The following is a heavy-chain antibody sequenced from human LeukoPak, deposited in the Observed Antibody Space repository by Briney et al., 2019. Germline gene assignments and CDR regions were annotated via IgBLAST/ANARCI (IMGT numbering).Heavy chain of an antibody. CDR2: ISYDGSNK. Sequence: GGSLRLSCAASGFSFSRYAMHWVRQAPGKGLEWVAVISYDGSNKYYADSVKGRFTISRDNSKNRLYLQWNSLRAEDTAVYYCARAVAVTVAGTRYWGQGTLVTVSS. CDR1: GFSFSRYA. J-gene: IGHJ4*02. CDR3: ARAVAVTVAGTRY. V-gene: IGHV3-30*01. D-gene: IGHD6-19*01.